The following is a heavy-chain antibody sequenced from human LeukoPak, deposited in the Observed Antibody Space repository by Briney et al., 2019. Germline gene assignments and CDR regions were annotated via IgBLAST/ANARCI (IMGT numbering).Heavy chain of an antibody. D-gene: IGHD3-16*02. J-gene: IGHJ4*02. Sequence: PGGSLRLSCAASGFTFSTYAVNWVRQAPGKGLEWVSTISGSGDSTYYADSVKGRFTISRDNSKNTLYLQMNSLRAEDTAVYYCAKGRHTFGGVIVTPLDYWGQGTLVTVSS. CDR1: GFTFSTYA. CDR2: ISGSGDST. V-gene: IGHV3-23*01. CDR3: AKGRHTFGGVIVTPLDY.